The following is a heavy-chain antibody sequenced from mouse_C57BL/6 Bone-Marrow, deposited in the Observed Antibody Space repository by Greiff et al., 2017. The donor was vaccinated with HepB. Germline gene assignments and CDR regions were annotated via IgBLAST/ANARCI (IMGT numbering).Heavy chain of an antibody. D-gene: IGHD2-2*01. V-gene: IGHV1-64*01. Sequence: VQLQQPGAELVKPGASVKLSCKASGYTFTSYWMHWVKQRPGQGLEWIGMIHPNSGSTNYNEKFKSKATLTVDKSSSTAYMQLSSLTSEDSAVYYCARSGVYYGYGSWFAYWGQGTLVTVSA. CDR2: IHPNSGST. J-gene: IGHJ3*01. CDR3: ARSGVYYGYGSWFAY. CDR1: GYTFTSYW.